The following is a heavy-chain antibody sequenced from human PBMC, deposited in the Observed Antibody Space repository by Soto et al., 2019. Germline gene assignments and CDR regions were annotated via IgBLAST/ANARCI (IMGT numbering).Heavy chain of an antibody. V-gene: IGHV3-30-3*01. D-gene: IGHD3-10*01. J-gene: IGHJ4*02. CDR3: ACEEAMTMVRGVRHY. Sequence: QVQLVESGGGVVQPGRSLRLSCAASGFTFSSYAMHWVRQAPGKGLEWVAVISYDGSNKYYADSVKGRFTISRDNSQETLYLPMNSRRAEDTAVYYGACEEAMTMVRGVRHYRGQGILVTVSS. CDR1: GFTFSSYA. CDR2: ISYDGSNK.